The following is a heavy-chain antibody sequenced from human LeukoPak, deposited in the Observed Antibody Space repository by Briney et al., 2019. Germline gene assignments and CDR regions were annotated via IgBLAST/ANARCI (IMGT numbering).Heavy chain of an antibody. CDR1: GGSISSSSYY. J-gene: IGHJ4*02. V-gene: IGHV4-39*07. D-gene: IGHD2-8*01. CDR2: IYYSGST. CDR3: ARNTVLMVEDY. Sequence: SETLSLTCTVSGGSISSSSYYWGWIRQPPGKGLEWIGSIYYSGSTYYNPSLKSRVTISVDTSKNQFSLKLSSVTAADTAVYYCARNTVLMVEDYWGQGTLVTVSS.